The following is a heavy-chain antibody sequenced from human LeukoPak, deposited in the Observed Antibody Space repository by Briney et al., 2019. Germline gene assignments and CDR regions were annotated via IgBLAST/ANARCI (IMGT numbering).Heavy chain of an antibody. D-gene: IGHD2-2*01. J-gene: IGHJ5*02. CDR2: VSSRSDYI. Sequence: SGGSLRLSCAASGFTFSTYSMNWVRQAPGKGLEWVSYVSSRSDYIYYADSVKGRFTISRDNAKNSLYLHMNSLRAEDTAVYYCAREGFGYCSSTSCLNWFDPWGQGTLVTVSS. CDR1: GFTFSTYS. V-gene: IGHV3-21*01. CDR3: AREGFGYCSSTSCLNWFDP.